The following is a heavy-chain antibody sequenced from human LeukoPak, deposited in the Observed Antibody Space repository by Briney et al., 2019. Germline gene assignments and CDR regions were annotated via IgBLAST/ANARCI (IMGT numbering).Heavy chain of an antibody. CDR2: ISSSSSYI. CDR1: GFTFSSYS. J-gene: IGHJ4*02. CDR3: ARDLSYSSAPLPFYYFDY. V-gene: IGHV3-21*01. D-gene: IGHD6-19*01. Sequence: PGGSLRPSCAASGFTFSSYSMNWVRQAPGKGLEWVSSISSSSSYIYYADSVKGRFTISRDNAKNSLYLQMNSLRAEDTAVYYCARDLSYSSAPLPFYYFDYWGQGTLVTVSS.